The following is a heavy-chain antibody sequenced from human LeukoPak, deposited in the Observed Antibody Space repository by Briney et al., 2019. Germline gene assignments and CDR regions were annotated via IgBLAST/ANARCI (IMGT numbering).Heavy chain of an antibody. CDR2: INQVGSSK. CDR3: ANLGPPGRDHYLES. V-gene: IGHV3-7*01. Sequence: GGSLSISCAASGFTFTTYWMGWVRQAPGKGPEWVANINQVGSSKYFVDSVKGRFITSRDNAKNSLYLQMNSLRDEDTAVYYCANLGPPGRDHYLESWGQGTLVTVSS. J-gene: IGHJ4*02. D-gene: IGHD5-24*01. CDR1: GFTFTTYW.